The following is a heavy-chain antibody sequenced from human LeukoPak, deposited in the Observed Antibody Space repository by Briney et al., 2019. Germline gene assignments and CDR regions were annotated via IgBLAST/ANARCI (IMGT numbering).Heavy chain of an antibody. V-gene: IGHV3-23*01. CDR1: GFTFRSHA. J-gene: IGHJ4*02. CDR2: IYENGGTT. CDR3: AKGGLTTPLHY. Sequence: PGGSLRLSCVGSGFTFRSHAMSWVRQAPEKGLEFVSGIYENGGTTYYADSVKGRFSISRDNSKNTLYLQMDSLRGEDTAVYYCAKGGLTTPLHYWGQGTLVTVSS. D-gene: IGHD1-14*01.